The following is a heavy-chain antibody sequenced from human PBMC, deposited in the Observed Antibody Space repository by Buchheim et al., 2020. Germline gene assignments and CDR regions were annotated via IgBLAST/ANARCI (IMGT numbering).Heavy chain of an antibody. D-gene: IGHD4-11*01. J-gene: IGHJ4*02. CDR1: GGSVSSGNYY. CDR3: ARTSIQYHFDS. V-gene: IGHV4-61*01. CDR2: IYYSGST. Sequence: QVQLQESGPGLVKPSETLSVTCTVSGGSVSSGNYYWSWIRQPPGKGLEWIGYIYYSGSTNYSPSLKRRVPISVDTSKDQFSLKLSSVTAADTAVYYCARTSIQYHFDSWGQGTL.